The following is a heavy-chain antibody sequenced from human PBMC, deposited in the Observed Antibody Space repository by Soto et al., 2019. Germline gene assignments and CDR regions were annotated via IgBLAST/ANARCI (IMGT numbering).Heavy chain of an antibody. D-gene: IGHD3-16*01. CDR3: VRIRYQLPSSVLWPDP. CDR1: GGFLSESY. Sequence: PSETLSLTCAVYGGFLSESYWTWIRQPPGKGLEWIGEINHVGGTNYNPSLKSRVTMSVDTSQNQFSLRLISVTAADTAMYFCVRIRYQLPSSVLWPDPWGQGTPVTVSS. J-gene: IGHJ5*02. V-gene: IGHV4-34*01. CDR2: INHVGGT.